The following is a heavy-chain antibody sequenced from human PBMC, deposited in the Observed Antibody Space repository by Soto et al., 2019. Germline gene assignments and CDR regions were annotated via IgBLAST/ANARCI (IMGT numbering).Heavy chain of an antibody. V-gene: IGHV4-31*03. Sequence: QVQLQESGPGLVKPSQTLSLTCTVSGGSISTGGYYWNWIRQHPGKGLEWIGYFYYSGSTYYNPSPKSRVTIAGKTAKNQSSLKLSSVTAAHSAVYYCARSVFPWGQGTLVTVSS. CDR3: ARSVFP. CDR2: FYYSGST. CDR1: GGSISTGGYY. J-gene: IGHJ5*02.